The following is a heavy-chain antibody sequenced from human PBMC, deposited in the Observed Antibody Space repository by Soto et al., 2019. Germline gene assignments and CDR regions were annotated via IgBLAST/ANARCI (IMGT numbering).Heavy chain of an antibody. CDR1: GFTFTNAW. D-gene: IGHD3-9*01. CDR3: ARSVDYDILTGFFDY. CDR2: NSGSGGST. V-gene: IGHV3-13*04. J-gene: IGHJ4*02. Sequence: GGSLRLSCAASGFTFTNAWINWVRQAPGKGLEWVSANSGSGGSTYYAGSVKGRFTISRENAKNSLYLQMNSLRAEDTAVYYCARSVDYDILTGFFDYWGQGTLVTVSS.